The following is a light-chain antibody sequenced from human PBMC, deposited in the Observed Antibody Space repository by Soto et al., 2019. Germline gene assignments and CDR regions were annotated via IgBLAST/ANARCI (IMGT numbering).Light chain of an antibody. J-gene: IGKJ2*02. V-gene: IGKV3-20*01. CDR2: GAS. CDR1: QSVSSSY. CDR3: QQYGSSLCT. Sequence: EIVLTQSPGTLSLSPGERATLSCRASQSVSSSYLAWYQQKPGQAPRLLIYGASSRATGIPDRFSGSGYGTDFTLTISRLEPEDFAVYYCQQYGSSLCTFGQGTKVEIK.